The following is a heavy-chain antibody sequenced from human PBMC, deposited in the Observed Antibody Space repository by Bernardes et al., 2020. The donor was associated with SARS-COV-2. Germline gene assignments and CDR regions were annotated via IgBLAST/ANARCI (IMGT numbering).Heavy chain of an antibody. V-gene: IGHV4-34*01. D-gene: IGHD3-3*01. CDR2: LNHRVST. CDR1: CGSFSGY. Sequence: SITLAVSCGSFSGYLLWIRQHPGQGLGWIGELNHRVSTNYNPPLKTRVTMSVYTAKNQVSLRLQTVTPADTAVYYCARGGLGDLWGGYYMVDWIDPWGQGTLVTVPS. J-gene: IGHJ5*02. CDR3: ARGGLGDLWGGYYMVDWIDP.